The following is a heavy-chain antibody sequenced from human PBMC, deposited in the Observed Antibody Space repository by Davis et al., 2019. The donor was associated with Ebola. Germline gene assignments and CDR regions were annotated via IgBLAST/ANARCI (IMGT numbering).Heavy chain of an antibody. D-gene: IGHD6-13*01. CDR3: ARGKGEAADGLPFGY. CDR2: IRKTGTTI. J-gene: IGHJ4*02. CDR1: GFTLNGYP. Sequence: GEFLKTPCAASGFTLNGYPMYCGRQAPGQGLECLSYIRKTGTTIYYADSVKCRFTISRDTATNSLDLQMDSLRYEDTAVDYCARGKGEAADGLPFGYWGQGTLFIVSS. V-gene: IGHV3-48*02.